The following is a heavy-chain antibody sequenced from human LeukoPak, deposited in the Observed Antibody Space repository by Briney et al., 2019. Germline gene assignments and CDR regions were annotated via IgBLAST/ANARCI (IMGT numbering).Heavy chain of an antibody. Sequence: GTSLRLSCTASAFTFSSYGMHWVRQAPGKGLEWVAVIWYDGSSKYYADSVKGRFTISRDDSKNTLYLQMNSLRVEDTAVYYCARVADSSGYSTDFWGQGTLVTVSS. V-gene: IGHV3-33*01. CDR1: AFTFSSYG. CDR3: ARVADSSGYSTDF. J-gene: IGHJ4*02. CDR2: IWYDGSSK. D-gene: IGHD3-22*01.